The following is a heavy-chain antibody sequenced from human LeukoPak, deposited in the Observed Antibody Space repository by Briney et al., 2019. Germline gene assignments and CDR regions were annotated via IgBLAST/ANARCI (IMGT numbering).Heavy chain of an antibody. Sequence: SETLSLTCAVYGGSFSGYYWSWIRQPPGKGLEWIGEINHSGSTNYNPSLKSRVTISVDTSKNQFSLKLSSVTAADTAVYYCARADFWSGCSIDYWGQGTLVTVSS. CDR2: INHSGST. V-gene: IGHV4-34*01. J-gene: IGHJ4*02. CDR3: ARADFWSGCSIDY. CDR1: GGSFSGYY. D-gene: IGHD3-3*01.